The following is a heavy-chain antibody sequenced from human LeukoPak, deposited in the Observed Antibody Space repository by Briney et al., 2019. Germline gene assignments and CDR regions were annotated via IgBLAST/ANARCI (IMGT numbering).Heavy chain of an antibody. V-gene: IGHV3-7*01. D-gene: IGHD4-17*01. Sequence: PGGSLRLSCAASGFTFSSYWMSWVRQAPGKGLEWVANIKQDGSEKYYVDSVKGRFTISRDNAKNSLYLQMNSLRAEDTAVYYCARAGDYLHYYYYYGMDVWGKGTTVTVSS. CDR1: GFTFSSYW. CDR2: IKQDGSEK. CDR3: ARAGDYLHYYYYYGMDV. J-gene: IGHJ6*04.